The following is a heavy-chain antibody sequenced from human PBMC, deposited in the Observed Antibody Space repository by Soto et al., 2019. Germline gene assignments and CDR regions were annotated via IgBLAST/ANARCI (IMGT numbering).Heavy chain of an antibody. CDR2: IHSGGDT. CDR1: GFAVSSNY. D-gene: IGHD1-1*01. V-gene: IGHV3-66*01. Sequence: EVQLVESGGDLVQPGGSLRLSCAASGFAVSSNYMTWVRQAPGKGLEWVSVIHSGGDTHYADSVRGRFSISRDNSKNTLYLQTTSMTAEDTAVYYGARSRTGTPYGSMHVWGQGTTVTVSS. J-gene: IGHJ6*02. CDR3: ARSRTGTPYGSMHV.